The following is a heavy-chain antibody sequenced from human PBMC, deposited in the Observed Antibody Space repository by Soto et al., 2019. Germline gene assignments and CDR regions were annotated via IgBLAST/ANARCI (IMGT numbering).Heavy chain of an antibody. D-gene: IGHD1-1*01. V-gene: IGHV4-39*01. J-gene: IGHJ4*02. CDR1: GGSISSSSYY. CDR2: IYYSGST. CDR3: ARLSLLDGIVY. Sequence: QLQLQESGPGLVKPSETLSLTCTVSGGSISSSSYYWGWIRQPPGKGLEWIGRIYYSGSTYYNPSLKSRVTLSVDTSKNQFSLKLSSVTAADTAVYYCARLSLLDGIVYWGQGTLVTVSS.